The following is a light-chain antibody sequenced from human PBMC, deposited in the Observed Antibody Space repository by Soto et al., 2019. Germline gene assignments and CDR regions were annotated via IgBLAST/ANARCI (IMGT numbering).Light chain of an antibody. J-gene: IGKJ1*01. V-gene: IGKV1-5*03. Sequence: DIQMTQSPSTLSGSVGDRVTITCRASQTISSWLAWYQQKPGKAPKLLIYKASTLKSGVPSRFSGSGSGTEFTLTISSLQSEDFATYYCQHYNTFSPWTFGQGTKVDIK. CDR2: KAS. CDR3: QHYNTFSPWT. CDR1: QTISSW.